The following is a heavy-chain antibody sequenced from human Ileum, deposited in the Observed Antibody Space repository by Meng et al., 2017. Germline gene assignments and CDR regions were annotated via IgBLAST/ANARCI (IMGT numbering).Heavy chain of an antibody. CDR2: IYHTGST. D-gene: IGHD5-12*01. V-gene: IGHV4-4*02. J-gene: IGHJ5*02. CDR1: GGSISDSNW. Sequence: PLQEPGPGLVKPSGTLSRTCAVSGGSISDSNWWSWVRQPPGKGLEWIGEIYHTGSTNYNPSLKSRVTMSLDKSKNQFFLDLTSVTAADTAVYYCARDLLGPAIAASGYFDPWGQGTLVTASS. CDR3: ARDLLGPAIAASGYFDP.